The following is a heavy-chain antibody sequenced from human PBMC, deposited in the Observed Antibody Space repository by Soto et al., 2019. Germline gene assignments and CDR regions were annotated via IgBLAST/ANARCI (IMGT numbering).Heavy chain of an antibody. J-gene: IGHJ4*02. CDR2: INAGNGNT. Sequence: QVQLVQSGAEVKKPGASVKVSCKGSGYTFTSYAMHWVRQAPGQRLEWMGWINAGNGNTKYTQKFQGRVTITRDTSASTAYMELSSLRSEDTAVYYCARGVGLYSNYDYWGQGTLVTVSS. V-gene: IGHV1-3*01. CDR3: ARGVGLYSNYDY. CDR1: GYTFTSYA. D-gene: IGHD2-2*02.